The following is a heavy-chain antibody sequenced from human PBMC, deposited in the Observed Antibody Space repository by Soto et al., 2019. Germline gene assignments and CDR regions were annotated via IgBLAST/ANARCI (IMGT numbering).Heavy chain of an antibody. J-gene: IGHJ6*02. V-gene: IGHV3-21*01. CDR2: ISSSSSYI. CDR1: GFTFSSYS. CDR3: ARDRLVDTAMVQYYYYGMDA. D-gene: IGHD5-18*01. Sequence: GGSLRLSCAASGFTFSSYSMNWVRQAPGKGLEWVSSISSSSSYIYYADSVKGRFTISRDNAKNSLYLQMNSLRAEDTAVYYCARDRLVDTAMVQYYYYGMDAWGQGTTVTVSS.